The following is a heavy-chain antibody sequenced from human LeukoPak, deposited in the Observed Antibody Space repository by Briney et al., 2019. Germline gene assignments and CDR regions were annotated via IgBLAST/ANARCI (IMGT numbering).Heavy chain of an antibody. V-gene: IGHV4-39*01. J-gene: IGHJ4*02. CDR3: ARHHQPYYDFWSGYYGYFDY. Sequence: SETLSLTCTVSGGSISSYYWGWIRQPPGKGLEWIGSIYYSGSTYYNPSLKSRVTISVDTSKNQFSLKLSSVTAADTAVYYCARHHQPYYDFWSGYYGYFDYWGQGTLVTVSS. D-gene: IGHD3-3*01. CDR1: GGSISSYY. CDR2: IYYSGST.